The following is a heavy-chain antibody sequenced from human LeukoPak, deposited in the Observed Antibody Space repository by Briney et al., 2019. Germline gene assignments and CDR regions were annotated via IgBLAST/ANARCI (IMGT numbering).Heavy chain of an antibody. CDR3: ARQDGYALYYFDY. D-gene: IGHD5-24*01. J-gene: IGHJ4*02. CDR2: IYPGDSDT. V-gene: IGHV5-51*01. CDR1: GYTFTTYW. Sequence: GESLKISCKGSGYTFTTYWIGWVRQMPGKGLEWMGIIYPGDSDTRYSPSFQGQVTISADKSISTAYLQWSSLKASDTAIYYCARQDGYALYYFDYWGQGTLVTVSS.